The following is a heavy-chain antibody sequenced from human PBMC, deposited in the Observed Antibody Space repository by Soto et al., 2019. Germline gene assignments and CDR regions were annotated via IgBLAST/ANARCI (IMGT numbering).Heavy chain of an antibody. D-gene: IGHD3-10*01. Sequence: QVQLVQSGAELKKPGASVKVSCKASGYTFSNYDMNWVRQATGQGPEWIGWVNPNNGDTGYAQKFQGRVTLTTDIYTTTAYMELTSLRSEDTDIYYCAKVSRKGSAIDFDYWGQGTLINVSS. CDR1: GYTFSNYD. CDR2: VNPNNGDT. V-gene: IGHV1-8*01. CDR3: AKVSRKGSAIDFDY. J-gene: IGHJ4*02.